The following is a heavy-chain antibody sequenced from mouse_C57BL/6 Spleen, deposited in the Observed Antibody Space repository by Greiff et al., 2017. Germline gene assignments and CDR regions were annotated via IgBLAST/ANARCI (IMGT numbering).Heavy chain of an antibody. J-gene: IGHJ4*01. CDR2: INYDGSST. V-gene: IGHV5-16*01. CDR3: ARAAQGYAMDY. Sequence: EVQVVESEGGLVQPGSSMKLSCTASGFTFSDYYMAWVRQVPEKGLEWVANINYDGSSTYYLDSLKSRFIISRDNAKNILYLQMSSLKSEDTATYYCARAAQGYAMDYWGQGTSVTVSS. D-gene: IGHD3-2*02. CDR1: GFTFSDYY.